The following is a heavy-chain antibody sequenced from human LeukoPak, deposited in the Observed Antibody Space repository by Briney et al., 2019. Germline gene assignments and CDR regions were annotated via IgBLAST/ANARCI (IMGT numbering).Heavy chain of an antibody. Sequence: SETLSLTCAVYGGSFSGYYWSWIRQPPGKGLEWIGEINHSGSTNYNPSLKSRVTISVDTSKNQFSLKLSSVSAADAAMYDCERAGAHSSGYSYYQHGREGLLVAVSS. V-gene: IGHV4-34*01. J-gene: IGHJ1*01. CDR2: INHSGST. CDR3: ERAGAHSSGYSYYQH. D-gene: IGHD6-13*01. CDR1: GGSFSGYY.